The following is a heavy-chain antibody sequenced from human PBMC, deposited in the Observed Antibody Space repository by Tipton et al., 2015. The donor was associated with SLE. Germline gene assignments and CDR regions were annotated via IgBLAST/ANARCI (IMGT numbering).Heavy chain of an antibody. CDR2: IYSIGRT. V-gene: IGHV4-31*03. J-gene: IGHJ6*02. CDR1: GGSISSDY. Sequence: TLSLTCNVSGGSISSDYWSWIRQYPGKGLEWIGHIYSIGRTHYNPSLKSRIIISQDTSKNQFSLKLSSVTAADTAVYFCARDELVVIPPVLTYYYGMDVWGQGTTVTVSS. CDR3: ARDELVVIPPVLTYYYGMDV. D-gene: IGHD2-2*01.